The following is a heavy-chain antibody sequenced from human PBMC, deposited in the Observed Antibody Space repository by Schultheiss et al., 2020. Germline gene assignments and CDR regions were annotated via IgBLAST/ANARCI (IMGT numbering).Heavy chain of an antibody. V-gene: IGHV4-59*08. CDR1: GGSISSYY. CDR3: ARGGGYYDAFDI. D-gene: IGHD3-22*01. CDR2: IYYSGST. Sequence: SQTLSLTCTVSGGSISSYYWSWIRQPPGKGLEWIGYIYYSGSTYYNPSLKSRVTISVDTSKNQFSLKLSSVTAADTAVYYCARGGGYYDAFDIWGQGTMVTVSS. J-gene: IGHJ3*02.